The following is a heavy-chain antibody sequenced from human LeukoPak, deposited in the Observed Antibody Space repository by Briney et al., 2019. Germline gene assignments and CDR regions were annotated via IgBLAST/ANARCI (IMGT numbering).Heavy chain of an antibody. Sequence: GGSLRLSCAASGFTFSSYWMSWVRQAPGKGLEWVANIKQDGSEKYYVDSVKGRFTISRDNAKNSLYLQMNSLRAEDTAVYYCARENWNYGYYYYGMDVWGQGTTVIVSS. V-gene: IGHV3-7*04. CDR2: IKQDGSEK. J-gene: IGHJ6*02. CDR3: ARENWNYGYYYYGMDV. D-gene: IGHD1-7*01. CDR1: GFTFSSYW.